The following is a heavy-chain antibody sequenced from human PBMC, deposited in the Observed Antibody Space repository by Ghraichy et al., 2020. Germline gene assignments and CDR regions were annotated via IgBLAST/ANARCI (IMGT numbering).Heavy chain of an antibody. CDR2: ISGSDGST. J-gene: IGHJ4*02. CDR3: AKDGGRTLYYFDY. Sequence: GGSLRLSCAASGFTFSRYAMSWVRQAPGKGLEWVSTISGSDGSTYYADSVKGRFTISSDNSKNTLYLQMNSLRAEDTAVYYCAKDGGRTLYYFDYWGQGALVTVSS. D-gene: IGHD2-15*01. V-gene: IGHV3-23*01. CDR1: GFTFSRYA.